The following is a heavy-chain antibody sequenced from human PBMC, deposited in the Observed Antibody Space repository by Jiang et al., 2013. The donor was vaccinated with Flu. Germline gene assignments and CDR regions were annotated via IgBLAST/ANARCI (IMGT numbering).Heavy chain of an antibody. D-gene: IGHD3-10*01. V-gene: IGHV4-34*01. CDR2: INHSGST. Sequence: LLKPSETLSLTCAVYGGSFSGYYWSWIRQPPGKGLEWIGEINHSGSTNYNPSLKSRVTISVDTSKNQFSLKLSSVTAADTAVYYCASLTMVRGHRFRTGERTDYWGQGTLVTVSS. J-gene: IGHJ4*02. CDR1: GGSFSGYY. CDR3: ASLTMVRGHRFRTGERTDY.